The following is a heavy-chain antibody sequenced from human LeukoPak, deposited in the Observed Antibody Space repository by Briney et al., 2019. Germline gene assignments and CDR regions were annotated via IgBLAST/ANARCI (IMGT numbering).Heavy chain of an antibody. CDR1: GYKFNNYG. CDR3: ARVPQQLGYIDY. J-gene: IGHJ4*02. D-gene: IGHD6-13*01. CDR2: MNPNSGNT. V-gene: IGHV1-8*02. Sequence: ASVKVSCKASGYKFNNYGISWVRQAPGQGLEWMGWMNPNSGNTGYAQKFQGRVTMTRNTSISTAYMELSSLRSEDTAVYYCARVPQQLGYIDYWGQGTLVTVSS.